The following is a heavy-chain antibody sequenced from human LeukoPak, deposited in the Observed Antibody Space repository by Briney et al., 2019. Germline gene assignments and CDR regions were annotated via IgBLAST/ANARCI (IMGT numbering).Heavy chain of an antibody. V-gene: IGHV3-23*01. Sequence: GGSLRLSCAASGFTFSSYAMSWVRQAPGKGLEWVSAISGSGGSTYYAASVKGRFTISRDKSKNTLYLQMNSLRAEDTAVYYCAKSTSEAHYYDSSGYPYWGQGNLVTVSS. CDR2: ISGSGGST. J-gene: IGHJ4*02. CDR1: GFTFSSYA. D-gene: IGHD3-22*01. CDR3: AKSTSEAHYYDSSGYPY.